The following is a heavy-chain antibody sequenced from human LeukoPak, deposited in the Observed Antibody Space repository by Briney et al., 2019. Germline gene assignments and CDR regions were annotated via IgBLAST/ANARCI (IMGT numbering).Heavy chain of an antibody. D-gene: IGHD3-16*01. CDR3: ARDYDYAWGSLDY. Sequence: GASVKVSCKASGYTFTGFYLHWVRQAPGQGLEWIGWINPNSGGRNSAKTFQGRVTMTRDTSISTAYMEVSRLRPDNTAVYYCARDYDYAWGSLDYWGQGTLVTVSS. CDR1: GYTFTGFY. J-gene: IGHJ4*02. V-gene: IGHV1-2*02. CDR2: INPNSGGR.